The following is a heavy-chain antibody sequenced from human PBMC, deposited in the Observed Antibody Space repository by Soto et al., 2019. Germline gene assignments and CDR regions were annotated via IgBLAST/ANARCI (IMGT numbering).Heavy chain of an antibody. CDR1: GYTFTNYA. CDR2: INAGNGNR. J-gene: IGHJ4*02. D-gene: IGHD6-19*01. Sequence: ASVKVSCKASGYTFTNYAMHWVRQAPGQRLEWMGWINAGNGNRKYSQKFQGRVTITRDTSTSTAYMELRSLRSDDTAVYYCARDPVAGTYFDYWGQGTLVTVSS. CDR3: ARDPVAGTYFDY. V-gene: IGHV1-3*01.